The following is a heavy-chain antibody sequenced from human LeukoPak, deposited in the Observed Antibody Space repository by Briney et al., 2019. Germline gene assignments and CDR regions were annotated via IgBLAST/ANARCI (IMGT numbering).Heavy chain of an antibody. CDR2: ISSSSSYI. CDR3: ARERYSTSDFYGMDV. CDR1: GFTFSSYS. J-gene: IGHJ6*02. V-gene: IGHV3-21*01. D-gene: IGHD6-13*01. Sequence: SGGSLRLSCAASGFTFSSYSMNWVRQAPGKGLEWVSSISSSSSYIYYADSVKGRFTISRDNAKNSLYLQMNSLRAEDTAVYYCARERYSTSDFYGMDVWGQGTTVTVSS.